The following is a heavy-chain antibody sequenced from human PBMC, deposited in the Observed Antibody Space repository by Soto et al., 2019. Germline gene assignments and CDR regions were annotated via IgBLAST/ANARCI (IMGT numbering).Heavy chain of an antibody. V-gene: IGHV3-7*01. CDR3: ARIASSGRGWDV. CDR1: GFTFSSYW. CDR2: IKQDGSEE. Sequence: EVQLVESGGGLVQPGGSLRLSCVDSGFTFSSYWMSWVRQAPVKGLEWVGNIKQDGSEENNEKSVKGRVTISRDNAKTSMYLQMNSRRAEDTAVYYCARIASSGRGWDVWGQGTTVVVSS. D-gene: IGHD3-3*02. J-gene: IGHJ6*02.